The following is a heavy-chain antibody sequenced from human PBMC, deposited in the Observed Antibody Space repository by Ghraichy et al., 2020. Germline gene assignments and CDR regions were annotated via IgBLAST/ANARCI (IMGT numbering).Heavy chain of an antibody. CDR3: ARDREWELHD. J-gene: IGHJ4*02. V-gene: IGHV3-72*01. CDR2: TRNKANSYTT. CDR1: GFTFSDHY. Sequence: GGSLRLSCAASGFTFSDHYMDWVRQAPGKGLEWVGRTRNKANSYTTEYAASVKGRFTISRDDSKNSLYLQMNSLKTEDTAVYYCARDREWELHDWGQGTLVTVSS. D-gene: IGHD1-26*01.